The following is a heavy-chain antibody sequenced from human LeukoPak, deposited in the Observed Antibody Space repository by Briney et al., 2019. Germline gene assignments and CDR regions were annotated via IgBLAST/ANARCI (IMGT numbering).Heavy chain of an antibody. D-gene: IGHD4-17*01. J-gene: IGHJ4*02. CDR2: LSWNGGNI. V-gene: IGHV3-9*01. Sequence: GGSLRLSCAASGFTFHDYAMHWVRQAPGKGLEWVSGLSWNGGNIGYAESVRGRFTTSRDNAGNSLYLQMNSLRPEDTALYYCAKALGPTVTTRTYFDYWGQGTLVTVSS. CDR3: AKALGPTVTTRTYFDY. CDR1: GFTFHDYA.